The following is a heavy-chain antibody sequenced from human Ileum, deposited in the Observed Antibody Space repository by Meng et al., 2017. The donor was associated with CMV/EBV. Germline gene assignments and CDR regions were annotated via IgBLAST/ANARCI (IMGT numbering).Heavy chain of an antibody. Sequence: GESLKISCAASGFIVSSNYMSWVRQAPGKGLEWVSVIYSGGSTYYADSVKGRFTISRDNSKNTLYLQMNSLRAEDTAVYYCASENTAYWGFYYYGMDVWGQGTTVTVSS. D-gene: IGHD5-18*01. CDR2: IYSGGST. CDR1: GFIVSSNY. V-gene: IGHV3-66*02. CDR3: ASENTAYWGFYYYGMDV. J-gene: IGHJ6*02.